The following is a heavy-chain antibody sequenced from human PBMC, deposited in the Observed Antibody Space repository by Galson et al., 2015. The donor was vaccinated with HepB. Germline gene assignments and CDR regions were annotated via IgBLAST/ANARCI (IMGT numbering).Heavy chain of an antibody. D-gene: IGHD3-3*01. J-gene: IGHJ4*02. CDR2: IYWDDDK. Sequence: PALVKPTQTLTLTCTFSGFSLSTSGVGVGWIRQPPGKALEWLALIYWDDDKRYSPSLKSRLTITKDTSKNQVVLTMTNMDPVDTATYYCAHAPAPSIFGVVIPFDYWGQGTLVTVSS. CDR3: AHAPAPSIFGVVIPFDY. CDR1: GFSLSTSGVG. V-gene: IGHV2-5*02.